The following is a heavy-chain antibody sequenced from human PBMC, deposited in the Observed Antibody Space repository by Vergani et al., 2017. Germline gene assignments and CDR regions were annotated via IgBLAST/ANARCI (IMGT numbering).Heavy chain of an antibody. D-gene: IGHD3-3*01. J-gene: IGHJ5*02. V-gene: IGHV1-24*01. CDR2: FDPEDGET. CDR3: ATVTLGDSHYDSIDWSRFDP. Sequence: QVQLVQSGAEVKKPGASVKVSCKVSGYTLTELSMHWVRQAPGKGLEWMGGFDPEDGETIYAQKFQGRVTMTEDTSTDTAYMELSSLRSEDTAVYYCATVTLGDSHYDSIDWSRFDPWGQGTLVTVSS. CDR1: GYTLTELS.